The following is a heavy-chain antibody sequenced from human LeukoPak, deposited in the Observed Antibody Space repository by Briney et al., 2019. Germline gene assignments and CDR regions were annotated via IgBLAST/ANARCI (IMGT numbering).Heavy chain of an antibody. J-gene: IGHJ6*02. D-gene: IGHD3-10*01. CDR3: ARAEGLWFGEPTWPYGMDV. CDR2: IYYSGST. Sequence: SETLSLTCTVSGGSISSYYWSWIRQPPGKGLEWIGYIYYSGSTNYNPSLKSRVTISVDTSKNRFSLKLSSVTAADTAVYYCARAEGLWFGEPTWPYGMDVWGQGTTVTVSS. CDR1: GGSISSYY. V-gene: IGHV4-59*01.